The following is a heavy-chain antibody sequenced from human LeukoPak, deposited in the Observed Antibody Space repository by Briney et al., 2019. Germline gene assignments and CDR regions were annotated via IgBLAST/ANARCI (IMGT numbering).Heavy chain of an antibody. V-gene: IGHV1-2*02. D-gene: IGHD1-26*01. CDR3: ARATYSGSYYQPDY. CDR2: INPNSGGT. CDR1: GYTFTGYY. Sequence: ASVKVSCKASGYTFTGYYMHWVRQAPGQGLEWMGWINPNSGGTNYAQKFQGRVTMTRDTSISTAYMELSRLRSDDTAVYYCARATYSGSYYQPDYWGQGTLVTVSS. J-gene: IGHJ4*02.